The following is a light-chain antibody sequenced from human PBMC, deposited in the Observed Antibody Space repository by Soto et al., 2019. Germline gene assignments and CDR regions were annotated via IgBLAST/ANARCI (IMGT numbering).Light chain of an antibody. Sequence: QSALTQPASVSGSPGQSITISCTGSSSDIGNYNYVSWYQQHPGKAPKLILFEVSHRPSGVSNRFSGSKSGNTASLTISGLQAEDEADYYCSSYTNGNTAVAFGGGTKLTVL. V-gene: IGLV2-14*01. CDR2: EVS. CDR3: SSYTNGNTAVA. CDR1: SSDIGNYNY. J-gene: IGLJ2*01.